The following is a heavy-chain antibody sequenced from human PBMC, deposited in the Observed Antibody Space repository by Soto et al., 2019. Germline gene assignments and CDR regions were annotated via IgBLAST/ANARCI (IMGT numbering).Heavy chain of an antibody. CDR3: ARRDSSGFPDY. D-gene: IGHD3-22*01. J-gene: IGHJ4*02. Sequence: EVQLVQSGAEVKKPGESLKISCKGSGYSFTNYWIGWVRQMPGEGLEWMGIINPGDSDTRYSPSFQGQVTISADKSISTAYLHYSSLRASDTAMYYCARRDSSGFPDYWGQGTLVTVSS. V-gene: IGHV5-51*01. CDR2: INPGDSDT. CDR1: GYSFTNYW.